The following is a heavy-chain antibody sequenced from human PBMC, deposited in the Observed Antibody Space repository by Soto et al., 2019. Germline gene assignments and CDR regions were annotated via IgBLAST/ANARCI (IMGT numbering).Heavy chain of an antibody. J-gene: IGHJ4*02. CDR2: INTYNGNT. D-gene: IGHD1-20*01. V-gene: IGHV1-18*04. CDR1: GFYFNTSG. CDR3: ARAGLPYNWIPCYY. Sequence: VQLVQSGAELKKPGASVKVSCMASGFYFNTSGITWVRQAPGQGLAWMGWINTYNGNTVYAQNIQGRLTMTTDTSTTTAYMELRSLKSDDTAMYYCARAGLPYNWIPCYYWGQVTLVTVSS.